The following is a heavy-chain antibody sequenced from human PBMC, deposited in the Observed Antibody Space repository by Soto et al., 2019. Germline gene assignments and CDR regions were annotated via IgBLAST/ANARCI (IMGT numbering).Heavy chain of an antibody. J-gene: IGHJ4*02. Sequence: SETLSLTCAVSVYSISSGYYWGWIRQPPGKGLEWIGSIYHSGSTYYNPSLKSRVTISVDTSKNQFSLKLSSVTAADTAVYYCARRTETCTNGVCYTFAFDYWGQGTLVTVSS. CDR1: VYSISSGYY. D-gene: IGHD2-8*01. CDR2: IYHSGST. CDR3: ARRTETCTNGVCYTFAFDY. V-gene: IGHV4-38-2*01.